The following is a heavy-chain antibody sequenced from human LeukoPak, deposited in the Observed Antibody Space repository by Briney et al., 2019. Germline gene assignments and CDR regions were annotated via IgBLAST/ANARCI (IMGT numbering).Heavy chain of an antibody. Sequence: GGSLRLSCAASGFTFSSYEMNWVRQAPGKGLEWVSYISSSGSTIYYADSVKGRFTISRDNAKNSLYLQMNSLRAEDTAVYYCARETVSQEGVFDYWGQGTLVTVSS. V-gene: IGHV3-48*03. CDR1: GFTFSSYE. D-gene: IGHD1-14*01. CDR2: ISSSGSTI. J-gene: IGHJ4*02. CDR3: ARETVSQEGVFDY.